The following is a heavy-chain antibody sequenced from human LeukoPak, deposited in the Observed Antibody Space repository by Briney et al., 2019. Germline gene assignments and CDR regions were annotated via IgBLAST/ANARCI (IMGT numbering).Heavy chain of an antibody. CDR3: ARGGFVLLWFGELSLYGMTS. V-gene: IGHV3-33*01. Sequence: PGRSLRLSCAASGFTFSSYGMHWVRQAPGKGLEWVAVIWYDGSNKYYADSVKGRFTISRDNSKNTLYLQMNSLRAEDTAVYYCARGGFVLLWFGELSLYGMTSGAKGPRSPSP. CDR2: IWYDGSNK. J-gene: IGHJ6*02. D-gene: IGHD3-10*01. CDR1: GFTFSSYG.